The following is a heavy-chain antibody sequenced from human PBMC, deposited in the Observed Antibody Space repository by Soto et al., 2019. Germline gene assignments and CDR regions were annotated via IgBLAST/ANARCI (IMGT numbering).Heavy chain of an antibody. Sequence: SETLSLTCTVSGGSISSYYWSWIRQPPGKGLEWIGYIYYTGSTKYNPSLKSRVTISVDTSKNQFSLKLSSVTAADTAVYYCASYRGSGTLEYWGQGTLVTVSS. V-gene: IGHV4-59*01. CDR1: GGSISSYY. J-gene: IGHJ4*02. CDR2: IYYTGST. D-gene: IGHD2-21*01. CDR3: ASYRGSGTLEY.